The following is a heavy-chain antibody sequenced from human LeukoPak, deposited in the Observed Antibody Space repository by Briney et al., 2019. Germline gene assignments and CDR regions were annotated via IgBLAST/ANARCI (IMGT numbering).Heavy chain of an antibody. J-gene: IGHJ4*02. CDR2: INQDGSER. D-gene: IGHD7-27*01. CDR1: GFTFSSYW. CDR3: ARAYWGSVDY. V-gene: IGHV3-7*03. Sequence: GGSLRLSCGASGFTFSSYWMSWVRQAPGKGLEWVANINQDGSERFYVDSVKGRFTISRDNPKKSLYLQMNSLRDEDTAVYYCARAYWGSVDYWGQGTLVPVSS.